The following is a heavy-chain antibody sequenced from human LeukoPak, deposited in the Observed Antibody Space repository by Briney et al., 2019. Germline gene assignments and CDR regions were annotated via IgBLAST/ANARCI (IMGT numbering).Heavy chain of an antibody. V-gene: IGHV4-4*02. CDR1: GGSISSSNW. D-gene: IGHD6-19*01. CDR3: AVRRAIAVAGTGWFDP. Sequence: PSGTLSLTCAVSGGSISSSNWWSWVRQPPGKGLEWIGEIYHSGSTNYNPSLKSRVTISVDKSKNQFSLKLSSVTAADTAVYYCAVRRAIAVAGTGWFDPWGQGTLVTVSS. CDR2: IYHSGST. J-gene: IGHJ5*02.